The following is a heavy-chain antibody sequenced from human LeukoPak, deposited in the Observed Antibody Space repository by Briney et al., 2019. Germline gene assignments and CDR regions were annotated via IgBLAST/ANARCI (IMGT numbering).Heavy chain of an antibody. V-gene: IGHV3-48*01. CDR3: ARDLRITFGGVIVID. J-gene: IGHJ4*02. CDR1: GFTFSSYS. D-gene: IGHD3-16*02. CDR2: ISSSSSTI. Sequence: TGGSLRLSCAASGFTFSSYSMNWVRQAPGKGLEWVSYISSSSSTIYYAVSVKGRFTISRENAKNSLYLQMNSLRAEDTAVYYCARDLRITFGGVIVIDWGQGTLVTVSS.